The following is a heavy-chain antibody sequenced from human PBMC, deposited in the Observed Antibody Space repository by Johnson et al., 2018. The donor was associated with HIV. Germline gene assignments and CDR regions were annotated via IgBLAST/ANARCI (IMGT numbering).Heavy chain of an antibody. CDR2: ISSSGSTI. V-gene: IGHV3-11*04. CDR3: ARDQRRSSWYTEGEKVGNAFDI. Sequence: QVQLVESGGGLVKPGGSLRLSCAASGFTFSDYYMTWIRQAPGKGLEWVSYISSSGSTIYYSDSVKGRLTISRDNAKNSLYLQMNSLRAEDTAVYYCARDQRRSSWYTEGEKVGNAFDIWGQGTMVTVSS. J-gene: IGHJ3*02. CDR1: GFTFSDYY. D-gene: IGHD6-13*01.